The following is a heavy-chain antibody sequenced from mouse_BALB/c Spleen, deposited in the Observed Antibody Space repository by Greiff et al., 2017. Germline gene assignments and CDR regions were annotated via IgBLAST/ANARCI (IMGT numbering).Heavy chain of an antibody. D-gene: IGHD1-2*01. CDR3: ARGGITTATGAMDY. Sequence: EVQGVESGGGLVKPGGSLKLSCAASGFTFSDYYMYWVRQTPEKRLEWVATISDGGSYTYYPDSVKGRFTISRDNAKNNLYLQMSSLKSEDTAMYYCARGGITTATGAMDYWGQGTSVTVSS. V-gene: IGHV5-4*02. CDR1: GFTFSDYY. J-gene: IGHJ4*01. CDR2: ISDGGSYT.